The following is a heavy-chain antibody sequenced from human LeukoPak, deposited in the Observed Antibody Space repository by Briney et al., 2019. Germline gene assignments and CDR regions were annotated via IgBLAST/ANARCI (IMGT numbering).Heavy chain of an antibody. D-gene: IGHD1-26*01. CDR3: TTRGGSFSIFDY. J-gene: IGHJ4*02. Sequence: GGSLRLSCAASGFTFSDHYMDWVRQAPGKGLEWVGRITNKPKSYNTEYAASVKGRFTISRDDSKNSLYLQMNSLKTEDTAVYYCTTRGGSFSIFDYWGQGALVTVSS. CDR2: ITNKPKSYNT. CDR1: GFTFSDHY. V-gene: IGHV3-72*01.